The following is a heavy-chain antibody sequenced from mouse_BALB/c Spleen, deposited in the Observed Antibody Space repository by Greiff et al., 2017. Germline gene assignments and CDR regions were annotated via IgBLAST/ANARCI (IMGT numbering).Heavy chain of an antibody. J-gene: IGHJ4*01. CDR3: VRDDYYYAMDY. V-gene: IGHV2-9-2*01. CDR1: GFSLTSYD. CDR2: IWTGGGT. D-gene: IGHD2-13*01. Sequence: VKLQESGPGLVAPSQSLSITCTVSGFSLTSYDISWIRQPPGKGLEWLGVIWTGGGTNYNSSFMSRLSISKDNSKSQVFLKMNSLQTDDTAIYYCVRDDYYYAMDYWGQGTSVTVSS.